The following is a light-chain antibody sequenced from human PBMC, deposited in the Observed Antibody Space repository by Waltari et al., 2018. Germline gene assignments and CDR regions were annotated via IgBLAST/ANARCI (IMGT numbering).Light chain of an antibody. J-gene: IGKJ4*01. V-gene: IGKV3-20*01. CDR1: QTVSTTY. Sequence: EIVLTQPPGTLSLSPGERATLSCRASQTVSTTYLAWYQQKPGQAPTLLIYGASSRATGIPDRFSGSGSGTDFSLTISSLEPEDFAVYYCQQYDISPLTFGGGTKVEIK. CDR2: GAS. CDR3: QQYDISPLT.